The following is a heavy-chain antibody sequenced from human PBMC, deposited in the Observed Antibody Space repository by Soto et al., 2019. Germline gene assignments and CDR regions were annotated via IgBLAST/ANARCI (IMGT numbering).Heavy chain of an antibody. D-gene: IGHD2-21*01. Sequence: ASVKVSCKASGYTFSGYSITRVRQAPGQGLEWMGRISGYNGNTNYARTLRGRLTLTTDTSTSTAYMELRSLTSDDTAVYYCARDVFCGGAPACPDMDVWGQGTTVTSP. CDR1: GYTFSGYS. CDR2: ISGYNGNT. J-gene: IGHJ6*02. CDR3: ARDVFCGGAPACPDMDV. V-gene: IGHV1-18*04.